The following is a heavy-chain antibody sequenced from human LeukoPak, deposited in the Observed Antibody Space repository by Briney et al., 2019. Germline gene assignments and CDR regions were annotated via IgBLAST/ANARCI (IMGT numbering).Heavy chain of an antibody. J-gene: IGHJ4*02. Sequence: GASVMVSCKASGYTFSDHYVHWVRQAPGQGLEWMGWINPNSGGTNYAQKFQGRVTMTRDTSISTAYMGLSRLRSDDTAVYYCARVGEHFDYWGQGTLVTVSS. V-gene: IGHV1-2*02. CDR2: INPNSGGT. D-gene: IGHD3-16*01. CDR3: ARVGEHFDY. CDR1: GYTFSDHY.